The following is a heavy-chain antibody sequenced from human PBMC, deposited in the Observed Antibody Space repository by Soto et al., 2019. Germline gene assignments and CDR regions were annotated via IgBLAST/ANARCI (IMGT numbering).Heavy chain of an antibody. CDR2: ISAYNGNT. V-gene: IGHV1-18*04. D-gene: IGHD3-3*01. J-gene: IGHJ6*02. CDR1: GYTFTSYG. CDR3: ARDREAVWSGYDTGLYGRDV. Sequence: QVQLVQSGAEVKKPGASVKVSCKASGYTFTSYGISWVRQAPGQGLEWMGWISAYNGNTNYAQKLQGRVTMTTDTSTSTAYMELRSLRSADTAVYYCARDREAVWSGYDTGLYGRDVWGQGTTVTVSS.